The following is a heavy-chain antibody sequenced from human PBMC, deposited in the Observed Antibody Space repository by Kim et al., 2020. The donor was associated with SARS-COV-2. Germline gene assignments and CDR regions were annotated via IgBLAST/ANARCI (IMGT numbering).Heavy chain of an antibody. Sequence: SETLSLTCTVSGYSISSGYYWGWIRQPPGKGLEWIGSIYHSGSTYYNPSLKSRVTISVDTSKNQFSLKLSSVTAADTAVYYCARGGSSTSTQPGEYYYYG. J-gene: IGHJ6*01. CDR1: GYSISSGYY. V-gene: IGHV4-38-2*02. CDR3: ARGGSSTSTQPGEYYYYG. CDR2: IYHSGST. D-gene: IGHD2-2*01.